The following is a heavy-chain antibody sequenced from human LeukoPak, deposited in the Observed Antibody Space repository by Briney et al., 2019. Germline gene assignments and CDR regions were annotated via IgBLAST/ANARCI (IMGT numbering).Heavy chain of an antibody. CDR1: GYTFTGYY. Sequence: ASVKVSCKASGYTFTGYYMHWVRQAPGQGLEWMGIINPSGGSTSYAQKFQGRVTMTRDTSTSTVYMELSSLRSEDTAVYYCAREIGITMVRGVIIKYNWFDPWGQGTLVTVSS. V-gene: IGHV1-46*01. D-gene: IGHD3-10*01. CDR3: AREIGITMVRGVIIKYNWFDP. J-gene: IGHJ5*02. CDR2: INPSGGST.